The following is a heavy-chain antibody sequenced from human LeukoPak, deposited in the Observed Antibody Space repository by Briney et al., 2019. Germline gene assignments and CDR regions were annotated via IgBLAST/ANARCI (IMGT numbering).Heavy chain of an antibody. Sequence: ESGPTLVRPTRTLTLTCTLSGFSLSSSGVNVGWIRQPPGGALEWLALIYWDDDKRYGPSLKNRVAITRDTSKNQVVLTVTNMDPVDTGTYYCVYRRTSGGYFDFWDQGTLVTVSS. CDR3: VYRRTSGGYFDF. J-gene: IGHJ4*03. CDR2: IYWDDDK. D-gene: IGHD1-26*01. CDR1: GFSLSSSGVN. V-gene: IGHV2-5*05.